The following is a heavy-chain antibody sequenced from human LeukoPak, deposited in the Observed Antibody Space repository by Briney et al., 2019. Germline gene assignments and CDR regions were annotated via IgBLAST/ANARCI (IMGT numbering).Heavy chain of an antibody. CDR2: ISGSGGST. V-gene: IGHV3-23*01. D-gene: IGHD3-22*01. Sequence: PGGSLRLSCAASGFTFSSYTMSWVRQAPGRGLELVSAISGSGGSTYYADSVKGRFTISRDNSKNTLDLQMNSLRAEDTAVYYCAKDKGAYYDGSGYFDYWGQGTLVTVSS. CDR1: GFTFSSYT. J-gene: IGHJ4*02. CDR3: AKDKGAYYDGSGYFDY.